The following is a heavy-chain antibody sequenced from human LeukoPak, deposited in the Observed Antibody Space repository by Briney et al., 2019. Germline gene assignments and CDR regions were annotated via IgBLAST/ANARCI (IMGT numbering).Heavy chain of an antibody. V-gene: IGHV1-2*02. Sequence: ASVKVSCKTSGYTFTGYSVHWVRQAPGHGLEWMGWIHPTGGGTIYAQSFQGRVTMTRDTSITTAYMELSRLRSDDTAVYYCARGPRVFGSYFYYFDYWGQGTLVTVSS. CDR3: ARGPRVFGSYFYYFDY. D-gene: IGHD1-26*01. CDR1: GYTFTGYS. CDR2: IHPTGGGT. J-gene: IGHJ4*02.